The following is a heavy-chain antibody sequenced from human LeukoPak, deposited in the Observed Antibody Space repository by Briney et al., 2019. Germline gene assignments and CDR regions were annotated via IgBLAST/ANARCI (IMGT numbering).Heavy chain of an antibody. D-gene: IGHD4-17*01. V-gene: IGHV4-30-2*01. CDR2: IPHSGST. CDR1: GGSISSGGHS. Sequence: PSETLSLTCAVSGGSISSGGHSWSWIRQPPGKGLEWIGYIPHSGSTYYNPSLKSRVTISVDRSKNQFSLKLSSVTAADTAMYYCARGRDYGDYARFDPWGQGTLVTVSS. J-gene: IGHJ5*02. CDR3: ARGRDYGDYARFDP.